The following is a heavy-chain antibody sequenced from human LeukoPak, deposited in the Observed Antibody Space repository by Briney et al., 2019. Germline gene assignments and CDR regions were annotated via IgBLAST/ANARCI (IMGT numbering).Heavy chain of an antibody. D-gene: IGHD3-9*01. CDR1: GFPFIDHY. V-gene: IGHV3-72*01. CDR3: ARTYYDILTGIRDFDY. J-gene: IGHJ4*02. Sequence: GGSLRLSCAGSGFPFIDHYMDWVRQAPGRGREWVGRSRNKARSYTTDYAASVKGRFTISRDGSKNSVFLQMNSLKTEDTAVYYCARTYYDILTGIRDFDYWGQGTLVTVSS. CDR2: SRNKARSYTT.